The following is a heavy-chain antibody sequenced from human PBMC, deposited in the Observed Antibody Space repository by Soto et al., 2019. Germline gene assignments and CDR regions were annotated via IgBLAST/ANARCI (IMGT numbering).Heavy chain of an antibody. CDR2: IIPIFGTT. D-gene: IGHD5-12*01. Sequence: QVQLVQSGAEVMKPGSSVKVSCKASAGTFSNYAIPWVRQAPGQGLEWVARIIPIFGTTNVAQKFQGRVTITADESTTTADMELSGLRSYDTAVYYCAKDGGADGYFGNWLEPWGQGTLVTGSS. CDR1: AGTFSNYA. V-gene: IGHV1-69*15. J-gene: IGHJ5*02. CDR3: AKDGGADGYFGNWLEP.